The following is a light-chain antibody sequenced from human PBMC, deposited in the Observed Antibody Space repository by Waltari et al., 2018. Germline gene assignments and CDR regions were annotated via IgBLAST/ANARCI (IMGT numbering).Light chain of an antibody. V-gene: IGLV2-23*01. CDR1: SSDVGSYNL. CDR3: CSYAGSSPSVV. Sequence: QSALTQPASVSGSPGQSITISCTGTSSDVGSYNLVSWYQHHPGKAPKAMFYEGSERPSGVSNRFSGSKSGNTASLTISGLQAEYEADYYCCSYAGSSPSVVFGGGTKLTVL. CDR2: EGS. J-gene: IGLJ2*01.